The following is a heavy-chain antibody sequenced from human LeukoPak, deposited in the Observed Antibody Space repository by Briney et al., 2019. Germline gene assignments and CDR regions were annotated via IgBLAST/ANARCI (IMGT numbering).Heavy chain of an antibody. J-gene: IGHJ5*02. Sequence: ASVKVSCKASGYTFTNYGISWMRQAPGQGLEWIGWVGAYDGETNYAEKVQGRVTMTTDTSTSTAYLELRSLRSDDTAVYYCARDYDRWNNDCFDPWGQGTLVIVSS. D-gene: IGHD1/OR15-1a*01. CDR2: VGAYDGET. CDR3: ARDYDRWNNDCFDP. V-gene: IGHV1-18*01. CDR1: GYTFTNYG.